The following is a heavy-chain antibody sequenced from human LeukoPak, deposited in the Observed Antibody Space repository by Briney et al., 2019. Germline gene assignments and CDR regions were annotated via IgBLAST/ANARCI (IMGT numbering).Heavy chain of an antibody. CDR3: ATGIRYAFDY. D-gene: IGHD3-9*01. J-gene: IGHJ4*02. CDR2: IRTTAEGAKYA. V-gene: IGHV3-48*02. CDR1: GFSFTDYP. Sequence: GGSLRLSCATSGFSFTDYPMNWVRQAPGKGLEWISNIRTTAEGAKYAYYAGSVKGRVTISRDDGKNTLYLHMNSLRDDDTAVYHCATGIRYAFDYWGQGILVTVSS.